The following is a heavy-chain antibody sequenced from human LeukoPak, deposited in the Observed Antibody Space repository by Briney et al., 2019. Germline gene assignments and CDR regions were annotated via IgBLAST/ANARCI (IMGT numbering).Heavy chain of an antibody. D-gene: IGHD4-17*01. J-gene: IGHJ1*01. CDR3: AVGDGDYVLGPEYFQH. CDR2: IYSGGST. Sequence: PGGSLRLSCAASGFTVSSNYMSWVRQAPGRGLEWVSDIYSGGSTYYADSVKGRFTISRDNSKNTLYLQMNSLRAEDTAVYYCAVGDGDYVLGPEYFQHWGQGTLVTVSS. V-gene: IGHV3-66*02. CDR1: GFTVSSNY.